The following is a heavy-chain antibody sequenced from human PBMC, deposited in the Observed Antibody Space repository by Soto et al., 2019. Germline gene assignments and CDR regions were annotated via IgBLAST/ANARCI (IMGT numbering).Heavy chain of an antibody. CDR3: ARHRHPRGTVGATSPLDP. D-gene: IGHD1-26*01. V-gene: IGHV3-53*01. J-gene: IGHJ5*02. CDR2: HYSGGST. Sequence: GGFLRLSCAISGFSVSSNYLSWVRQAPGKGLEWVSVHYSGGSTYYADSVQGRFTISRDKSNNTLYLQMRRVRAEDTAVYFCARHRHPRGTVGATSPLDPWGQGTQVTVSS. CDR1: GFSVSSNY.